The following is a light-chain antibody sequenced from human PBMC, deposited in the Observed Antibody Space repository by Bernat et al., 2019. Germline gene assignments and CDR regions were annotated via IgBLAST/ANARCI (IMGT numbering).Light chain of an antibody. CDR3: QAWESSTRWV. CDR1: KLGDKY. Sequence: SYELTQPPSVSVSPGQTASITCSGDKLGDKYACWYQQKPGQSPVLVIYQDSKRPSGIPERLSGSNSGNTATLTISGTQAMDEADYYWQAWESSTRWVFGGGTKLTVL. J-gene: IGLJ3*02. V-gene: IGLV3-1*01. CDR2: QDS.